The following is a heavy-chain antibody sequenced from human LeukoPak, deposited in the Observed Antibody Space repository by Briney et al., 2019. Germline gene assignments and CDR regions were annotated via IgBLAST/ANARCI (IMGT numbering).Heavy chain of an antibody. Sequence: PSETLSLTCTVSGGSINSGGYYWNWIRQHPGKGLEWIGYIYYSGSTYYSPSLKSRVTISVDTSKNQFSLRLTSVTAADTAVCYCARSLSTIAAVTAYWGQGTLVTVSS. D-gene: IGHD6-25*01. J-gene: IGHJ4*02. CDR2: IYYSGST. CDR3: ARSLSTIAAVTAY. V-gene: IGHV4-31*03. CDR1: GGSINSGGYY.